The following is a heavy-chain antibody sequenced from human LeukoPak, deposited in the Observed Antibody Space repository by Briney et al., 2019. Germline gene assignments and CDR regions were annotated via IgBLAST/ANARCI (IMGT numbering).Heavy chain of an antibody. J-gene: IGHJ4*02. CDR2: ISSDGTNT. Sequence: PGGSLRLSCAASGFTISNYWMHWVRQAPGKGLVWVSRISSDGTNTNYADSVKGRFTISRDKAKNTLYLQMNSLGAEDTAVYYCARTSYDTGGYFEDWGQGTLVTVSS. V-gene: IGHV3-74*01. D-gene: IGHD3-22*01. CDR3: ARTSYDTGGYFED. CDR1: GFTISNYW.